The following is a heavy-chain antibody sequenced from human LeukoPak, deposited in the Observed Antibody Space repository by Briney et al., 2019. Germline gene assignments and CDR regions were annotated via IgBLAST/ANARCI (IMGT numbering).Heavy chain of an antibody. Sequence: PGGSLRLSCAASGLTFSHYTINWVRQAPGKGLEWVSSIKGRFTISRDNAKNSLHLQMNSLRAEDTAVYYCARGAVGGYCSSTNCGHAFDIWGQGTMVTVSS. CDR3: ARGAVGGYCSSTNCGHAFDI. J-gene: IGHJ3*02. V-gene: IGHV3-69-1*01. CDR2: I. CDR1: GLTFSHYT. D-gene: IGHD2-2*01.